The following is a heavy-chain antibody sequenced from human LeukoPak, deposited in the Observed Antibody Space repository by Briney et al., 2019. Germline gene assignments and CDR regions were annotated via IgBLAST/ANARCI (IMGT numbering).Heavy chain of an antibody. V-gene: IGHV3-30-3*01. Sequence: GGSLRLSCAASGFTFSSYAMHWVRQAPGKGLEWVAVISYDGSNKYYADSVKGRFTISRDNSKNTLYLQMNSLRADDTAVYYCAKGKYSGSYHPTDYWGQGTLVTVSS. J-gene: IGHJ4*02. CDR3: AKGKYSGSYHPTDY. CDR2: ISYDGSNK. D-gene: IGHD1-26*01. CDR1: GFTFSSYA.